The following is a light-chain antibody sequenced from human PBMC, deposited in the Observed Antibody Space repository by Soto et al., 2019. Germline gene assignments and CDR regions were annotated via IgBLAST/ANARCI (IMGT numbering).Light chain of an antibody. J-gene: IGKJ5*01. CDR1: QTVSITY. Sequence: VLTQSPGTLSLSPGESATLSCRASQTVSITYLTWYQQKPGQAPRLLIFGASKRATGIPDRFSGSGSGRDFTLTISGLEPEDFAVYYCQQRSSWPPTFGQGTRLEIK. CDR2: GAS. V-gene: IGKV3D-20*02. CDR3: QQRSSWPPT.